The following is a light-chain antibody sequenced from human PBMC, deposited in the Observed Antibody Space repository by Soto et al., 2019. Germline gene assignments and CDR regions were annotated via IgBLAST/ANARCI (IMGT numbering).Light chain of an antibody. V-gene: IGKV1-39*01. CDR1: QTISTY. CDR2: EAS. CDR3: QQSDSTQYT. Sequence: DIQMTQSPSSLSASVGDRVTITCRASQTISTYLNWYQQKPGKAPRLLIYEASSLLSGVPSRFSGSGSGTDFTLTIASLQPEDFSTYYCQQSDSTQYTFGQGTKVEI. J-gene: IGKJ2*01.